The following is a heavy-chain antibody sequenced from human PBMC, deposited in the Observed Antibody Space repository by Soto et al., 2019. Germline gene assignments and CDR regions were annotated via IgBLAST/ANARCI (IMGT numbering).Heavy chain of an antibody. Sequence: ASVKVSCKASGYTFTSYGISWVRQAPGQGLEWMGWISAYNGNTNYAQKLQGRVTMTTDTSTSTAYMELRSLRSDDTAVYYCARDQDSYYDFWSGYYISGASFDYWGQGTLVTVSS. CDR2: ISAYNGNT. J-gene: IGHJ4*02. V-gene: IGHV1-18*01. CDR1: GYTFTSYG. CDR3: ARDQDSYYDFWSGYYISGASFDY. D-gene: IGHD3-3*01.